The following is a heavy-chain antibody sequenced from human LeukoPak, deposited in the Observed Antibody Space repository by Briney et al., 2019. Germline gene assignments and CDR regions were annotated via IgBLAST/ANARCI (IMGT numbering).Heavy chain of an antibody. V-gene: IGHV4-4*07. CDR3: AGSNYDNWFDP. J-gene: IGHJ5*02. CDR1: GGSISSYY. CDR2: IYSTGST. Sequence: SETLSLTCTVSGGSISSYYWSWIRQPAGKGLEWIGRIYSTGSTNYNPSLKSRVTMSVDTSKNQFSLKLSSVTAADTAVYYCAGSNYDNWFDPWGQGTLVSVSS. D-gene: IGHD3-10*01.